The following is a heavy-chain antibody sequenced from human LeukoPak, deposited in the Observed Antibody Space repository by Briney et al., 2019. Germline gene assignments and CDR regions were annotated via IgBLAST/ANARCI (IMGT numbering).Heavy chain of an antibody. Sequence: PSETLSLTCTVSGGSISSSSYYWGWIRQPPGKGLEWIGSIHYSGNTYYNPSLKSRVTISVDTSKNQFSLKLGSVTAADTAVYYCARHADSSSYVHLDYWGQGTLVTVSS. D-gene: IGHD6-13*01. V-gene: IGHV4-39*01. CDR3: ARHADSSSYVHLDY. CDR1: GGSISSSSYY. CDR2: IHYSGNT. J-gene: IGHJ4*02.